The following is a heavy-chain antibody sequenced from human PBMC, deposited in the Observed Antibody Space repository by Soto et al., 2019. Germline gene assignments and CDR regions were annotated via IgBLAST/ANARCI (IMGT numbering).Heavy chain of an antibody. CDR3: ATVFDF. Sequence: EVQLVESGGGLVQPGGSLRVSCAASGFTLRSHRINWVRQVPGKGLEWVSRIDTDGGGTSYADSVKGRFTISTENAKNTVNLKMNGLRGEDTAVYYCATVFDFWGQGTLVTVIS. CDR1: GFTLRSHR. V-gene: IGHV3-74*01. D-gene: IGHD4-17*01. CDR2: IDTDGGGT. J-gene: IGHJ4*02.